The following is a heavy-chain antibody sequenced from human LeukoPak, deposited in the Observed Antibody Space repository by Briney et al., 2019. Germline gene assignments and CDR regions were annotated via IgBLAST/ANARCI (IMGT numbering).Heavy chain of an antibody. CDR2: IYPGDSDT. J-gene: IGHJ6*03. Sequence: GESLKISCKGSGYSFTSYWIGWVRQMPGKGLEWMGIIYPGDSDTRYSPSFQGQVTISADKSITTAYLQWSSLKASDTAMYYCARVITAASFYMDVWGKGTTVTVSS. D-gene: IGHD6-13*01. CDR3: ARVITAASFYMDV. V-gene: IGHV5-51*01. CDR1: GYSFTSYW.